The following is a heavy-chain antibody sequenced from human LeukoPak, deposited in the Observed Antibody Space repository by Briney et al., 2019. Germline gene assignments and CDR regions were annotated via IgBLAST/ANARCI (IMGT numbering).Heavy chain of an antibody. CDR1: GGSISSGSYY. CDR3: ARLDCGGDCYLDY. CDR2: IYTSGST. D-gene: IGHD2-21*02. J-gene: IGHJ4*02. Sequence: TLSLTCNVAGGSISSGSYYWSWIRQPAGKGLEWIGRIYTSGSTNYNPPLKSRVTISVDTSKNQFSLKLSSVTAADTAVYYCARLDCGGDCYLDYWGQGTLVTVSS. V-gene: IGHV4-61*02.